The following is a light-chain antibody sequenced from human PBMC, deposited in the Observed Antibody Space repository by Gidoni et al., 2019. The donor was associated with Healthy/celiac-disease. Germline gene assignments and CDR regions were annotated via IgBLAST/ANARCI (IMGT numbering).Light chain of an antibody. V-gene: IGLV1-51*01. CDR3: GTWDSSLSAGV. CDR2: DNN. CDR1: SSNIGNNY. Sequence: QSVFTQPPSVSAAPGQKVTIPCSGSSSNIGNNYVSWYQQLPGTAPKLLIYDNNKRPSGIPDRFSGSKSGTSATLGITGLQTGDEADYYCGTWDSSLSAGVFGTGTKVTVL. J-gene: IGLJ1*01.